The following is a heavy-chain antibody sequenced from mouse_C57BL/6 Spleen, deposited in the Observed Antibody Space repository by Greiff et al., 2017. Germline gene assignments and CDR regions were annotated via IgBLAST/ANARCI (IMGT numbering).Heavy chain of an antibody. CDR3: ARGYYCSRYWYFEV. CDR1: GYTFTSYW. J-gene: IGHJ1*03. D-gene: IGHD1-1*01. V-gene: IGHV1-64*01. CDR2: IYPNSGST. Sequence: QVQLQQPGAELVKPGASVKLSCKASGYTFTSYWMHWVKQRPGQGLEWIGMIYPNSGSTNYNEKFKSKATLTVDKSSSTAYMQLSSLTSEDSAVYYCARGYYCSRYWYFEVWGTGTTVTVSS.